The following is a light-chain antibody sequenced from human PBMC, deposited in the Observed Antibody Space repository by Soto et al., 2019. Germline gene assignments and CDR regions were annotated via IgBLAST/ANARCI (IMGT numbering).Light chain of an antibody. Sequence: QAVVTQEPSVTVSPGGTVTLTCASSTRAVTSEYYPNWFQQKPGQAPRALIYSTSKRHSWTPARFSGSLLGGKAALTLSSVKPEDEAEYYCLVNNGGAQLVFGGGTKLTVL. CDR3: LVNNGGAQLV. J-gene: IGLJ3*02. CDR2: STS. V-gene: IGLV7-43*01. CDR1: TRAVTSEYY.